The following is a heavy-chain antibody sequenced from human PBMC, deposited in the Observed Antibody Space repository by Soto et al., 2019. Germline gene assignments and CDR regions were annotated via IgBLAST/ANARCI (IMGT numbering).Heavy chain of an antibody. CDR3: AGKFYCSSTSCPPGYYYYYMDV. Sequence: GASVKVSCKASGYTFTSYAMHWVRQAPGQRLEWMGWINAGNGNTKYSQKFQGRVTITRDTSASTAYMELSSLRSEDTAVYYCAGKFYCSSTSCPPGYYYYYMDVWGKGTTVTVSS. D-gene: IGHD2-2*01. CDR2: INAGNGNT. V-gene: IGHV1-3*01. CDR1: GYTFTSYA. J-gene: IGHJ6*03.